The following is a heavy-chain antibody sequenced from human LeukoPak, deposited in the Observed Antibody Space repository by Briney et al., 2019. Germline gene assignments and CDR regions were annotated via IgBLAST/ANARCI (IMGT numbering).Heavy chain of an antibody. Sequence: SGGSLRLSCAASGFSFSLYWMHWVRQAPGKGLVWVSRINNDGSDTFFADPVKGLFTISRDNAKKTLYLQMNRLSAEHASVYFCGKRDGGSSWTAIDIWGQGTMVTVSS. CDR3: GKRDGGSSWTAIDI. D-gene: IGHD6-13*01. J-gene: IGHJ3*02. CDR2: INNDGSDT. V-gene: IGHV3-74*01. CDR1: GFSFSLYW.